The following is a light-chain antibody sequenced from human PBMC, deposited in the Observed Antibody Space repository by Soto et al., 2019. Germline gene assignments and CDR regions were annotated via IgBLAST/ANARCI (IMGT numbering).Light chain of an antibody. CDR1: SSDVGSYNR. CDR2: EVS. Sequence: QSVLTQPPSVSGSPGQSVTISCTGTSSDVGSYNRVSWYQQPPGTAPKLMIYEVSNRPSGVPDRFSGSKSGNTASLTISGLQAEDEADYYCNSYTTSATYVFGNGTKVT. CDR3: NSYTTSATYV. V-gene: IGLV2-18*02. J-gene: IGLJ1*01.